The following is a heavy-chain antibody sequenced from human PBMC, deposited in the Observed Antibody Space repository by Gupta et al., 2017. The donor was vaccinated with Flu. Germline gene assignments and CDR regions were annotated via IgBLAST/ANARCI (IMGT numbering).Heavy chain of an antibody. CDR3: ARSERAGGYCSSTSCPPFDY. V-gene: IGHV1-69*01. Sequence: QVQLVQSGAEVKKPGSSVKVSCKASGGTFSSYAISWVRPAPGQGLEWMGGTIPIFGTANYAQKFQGRVTITADESTSTAYMELSSLRSEDTAVYYCARSERAGGYCSSTSCPPFDYWGQGTLVTVSS. CDR1: GGTFSSYA. J-gene: IGHJ4*02. CDR2: TIPIFGTA. D-gene: IGHD2-2*01.